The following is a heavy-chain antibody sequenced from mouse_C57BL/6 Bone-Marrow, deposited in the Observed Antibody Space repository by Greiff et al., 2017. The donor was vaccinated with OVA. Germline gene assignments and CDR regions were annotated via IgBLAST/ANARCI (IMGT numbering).Heavy chain of an antibody. CDR2: LSYDGST. V-gene: IGHV3-6*01. Sequence: EVKLQESGPVLVKPSQSLSLTCSVTGYSIPSGYYWNWIRQFPGNKLEWLGYLSYDGSTNYNPSLKTRISLTRDTSKNQLFLKLNSVTTEDTATDYCAREDYGSSFNYFDYWGQGTTLTVSS. CDR3: AREDYGSSFNYFDY. D-gene: IGHD1-1*01. CDR1: GYSIPSGYY. J-gene: IGHJ2*01.